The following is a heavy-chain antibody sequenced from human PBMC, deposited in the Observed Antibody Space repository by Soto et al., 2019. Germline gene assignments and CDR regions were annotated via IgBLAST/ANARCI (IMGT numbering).Heavy chain of an antibody. CDR1: GGSISSSNW. J-gene: IGHJ5*02. D-gene: IGHD3-3*01. Sequence: SETLSLTCAVSGGSISSSNWWSWVRQPPGKGLEWIGEIYHSGSTNYNPSLKSRVTISVDKSKNQFSLKLNSVTAADTAVYYCARRTYYDFWNGYNWFDPWGQGTLVTVSS. CDR2: IYHSGST. CDR3: ARRTYYDFWNGYNWFDP. V-gene: IGHV4-4*02.